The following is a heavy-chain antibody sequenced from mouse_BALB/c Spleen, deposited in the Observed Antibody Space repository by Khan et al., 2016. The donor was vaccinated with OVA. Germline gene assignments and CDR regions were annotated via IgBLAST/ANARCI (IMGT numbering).Heavy chain of an antibody. J-gene: IGHJ4*01. CDR3: ERTRYYGYAMDY. CDR1: GYTFSNFW. CDR2: ILPGSGNT. Sequence: VQLQQSGAELVKPGASVKISCKATGYTFSNFWIEWVKQRPGHGLEWIGEILPGSGNTNYNDKFKGKATFPADTSSNTAYMPLSSLTSEDSAVYYWERTRYYGYAMDYWGQGTSVTGST. D-gene: IGHD1-1*01. V-gene: IGHV1-9*01.